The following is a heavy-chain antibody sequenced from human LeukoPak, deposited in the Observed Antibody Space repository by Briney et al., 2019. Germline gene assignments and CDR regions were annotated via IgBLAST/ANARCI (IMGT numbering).Heavy chain of an antibody. CDR3: AKDPVVYHGGSGWHYFDY. Sequence: GGSLRLSCAVSGLTFSSYAMSWVRQAPGSGPEWVSTIGGSGDRTYYADSVKGRFTISRDNSKNTLYLQMNSLRAEDTALYYCAKDPVVYHGGSGWHYFDYWGQGTLVTVSS. V-gene: IGHV3-23*01. J-gene: IGHJ4*02. D-gene: IGHD6-19*01. CDR2: IGGSGDRT. CDR1: GLTFSSYA.